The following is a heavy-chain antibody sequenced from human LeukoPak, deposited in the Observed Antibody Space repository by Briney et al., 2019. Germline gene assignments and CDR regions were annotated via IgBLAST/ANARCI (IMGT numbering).Heavy chain of an antibody. D-gene: IGHD1-26*01. CDR3: ARLRGRYSDY. V-gene: IGHV5-51*01. J-gene: IGHJ4*02. Sequence: GESLKISCEGSGYSFTNYWIGWVRQTPGQGLEWMGIIYPGDSDTRYSPSFQGQVTISADKSISTAYLQWSSLKASDTAMYYCARLRGRYSDYWGQGTLVTVSS. CDR2: IYPGDSDT. CDR1: GYSFTNYW.